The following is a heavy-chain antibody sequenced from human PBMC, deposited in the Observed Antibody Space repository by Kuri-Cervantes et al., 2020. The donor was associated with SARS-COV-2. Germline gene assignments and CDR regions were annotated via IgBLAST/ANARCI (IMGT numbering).Heavy chain of an antibody. Sequence: ASVKVSCKASGYTFSDYYMCWVRQAPGQGLEWMGWINPNSGGTNYAQKFQGWVTMTRDTSSTGYMELSRLRSDDTAVYYCARGMVRGLIQSYYYGMDVWGQGTTVTDSS. J-gene: IGHJ6*02. V-gene: IGHV1-2*04. CDR3: ARGMVRGLIQSYYYGMDV. CDR2: INPNSGGT. CDR1: GYTFSDYY. D-gene: IGHD3-10*01.